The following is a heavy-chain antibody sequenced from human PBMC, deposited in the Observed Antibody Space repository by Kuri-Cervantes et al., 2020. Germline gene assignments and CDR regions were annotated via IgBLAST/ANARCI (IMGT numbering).Heavy chain of an antibody. CDR3: ARAPPGRNYYYGMDV. CDR2: VSYDGSYK. Sequence: GESLKISCAASGFNFSNYGIHWVRQAPGKGLEWVAVVSYDGSYKYYTDSVKGRFTISRDNSKNTVYLQMNSLRAEDTAVYYCARAPPGRNYYYGMDVWGQGTTVTVSS. V-gene: IGHV3-30*03. CDR1: GFNFSNYG. J-gene: IGHJ6*02.